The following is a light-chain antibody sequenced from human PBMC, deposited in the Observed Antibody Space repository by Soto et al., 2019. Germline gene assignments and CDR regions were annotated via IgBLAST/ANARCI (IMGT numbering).Light chain of an antibody. V-gene: IGKV1-27*01. CDR1: QDIRNY. CDR3: KKSNSAPVW. Sequence: DIQMTQSPSSLSASVGDRVTITCRASQDIRNYLAWYQQKPGKAPKLLIYAASTLQSGVPSRFSGSGSGTDFTLTISSLQPEDGASYYCKKSNSAPVWFGQGTKVEIK. CDR2: AAS. J-gene: IGKJ1*01.